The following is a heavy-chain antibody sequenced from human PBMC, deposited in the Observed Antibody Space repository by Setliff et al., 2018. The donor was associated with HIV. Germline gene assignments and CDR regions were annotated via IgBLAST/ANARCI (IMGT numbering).Heavy chain of an antibody. CDR2: IYTGGTT. V-gene: IGHV4-61*02. CDR3: AREEYSYIDF. CDR1: GGSISSGSYF. J-gene: IGHJ4*01. Sequence: PSETLSLTCTVSGGSISSGSYFWNWIRQPAGKGLEWIGRIYTGGTTNFNPSLRSRVTISRDPSKNQFSLNLNSVTAADTAVYYCAREEYSYIDFWGQGTLVTSPQ. D-gene: IGHD3-16*02.